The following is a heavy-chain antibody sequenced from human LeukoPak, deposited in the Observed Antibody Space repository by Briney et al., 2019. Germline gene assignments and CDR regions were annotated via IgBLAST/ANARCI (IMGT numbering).Heavy chain of an antibody. CDR1: GFTFSSYW. J-gene: IGHJ4*02. V-gene: IGHV3-7*01. CDR2: IKQDGSEK. Sequence: PGGSLRLSCAASGFTFSSYWMSWVRQAPGKGLEWVANIKQDGSEKYYVDSVKGRFTISRDNAKNSLYLQMNSLRAEDTAVYYCARVGASIAAAGSLLFDYWGQGTLVTVSS. CDR3: ARVGASIAAAGSLLFDY. D-gene: IGHD6-13*01.